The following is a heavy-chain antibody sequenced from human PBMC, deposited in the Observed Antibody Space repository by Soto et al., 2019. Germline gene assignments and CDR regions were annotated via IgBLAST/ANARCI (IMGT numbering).Heavy chain of an antibody. CDR3: AKGSPPVGTAAFTGYYYYGMDV. CDR1: GFTFSSYG. CDR2: ISYDGSNK. D-gene: IGHD2-2*01. Sequence: QVQLVESGGGVVQPGRSLRLSCAASGFTFSSYGMHWVRQAPGKGLEWVAVISYDGSNKYYADSVKGRFTISRDNSKNPLYLQMNSLRAEDTAVYYCAKGSPPVGTAAFTGYYYYGMDVWGQGTTVTVA. J-gene: IGHJ6*02. V-gene: IGHV3-30*18.